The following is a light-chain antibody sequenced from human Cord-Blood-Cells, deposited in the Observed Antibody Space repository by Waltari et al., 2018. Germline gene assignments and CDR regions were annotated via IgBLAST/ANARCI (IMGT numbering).Light chain of an antibody. CDR2: AAS. V-gene: IGKV1-8*01. CDR3: QQYYSYPYT. CDR1: PGISSS. J-gene: IGKJ2*01. Sequence: AIRITQSPSSLSASTGDRVTITCRASPGISSSLAWYQQKPGKAPKLLIYAASTLHSGVPSRFSGSGSGTDFTLTISCLQSEDFATYYCQQYYSYPYTFGQGTKLEIK.